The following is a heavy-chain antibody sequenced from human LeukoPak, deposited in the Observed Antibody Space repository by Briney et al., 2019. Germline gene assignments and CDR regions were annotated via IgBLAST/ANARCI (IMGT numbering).Heavy chain of an antibody. Sequence: SETLSLTCTVSGDSISSNSYFWGWIRQPPGKGLEWIGSVYYGGSSYYNPSLKSRVTISVDTSTNQFSLKLSSVTAADTAVYYCARHTPSTPKWNWFDPWGQGTLVTVSS. CDR1: GDSISSNSYF. CDR3: ARHTPSTPKWNWFDP. CDR2: VYYGGSS. V-gene: IGHV4-39*07. D-gene: IGHD2-15*01. J-gene: IGHJ5*02.